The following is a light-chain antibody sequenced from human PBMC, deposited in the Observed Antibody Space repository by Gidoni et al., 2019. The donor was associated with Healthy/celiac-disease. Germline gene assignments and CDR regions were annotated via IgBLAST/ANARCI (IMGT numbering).Light chain of an antibody. V-gene: IGLV3-25*02. CDR2: KDS. Sequence: SYELTQPPSVSVSPGQTARITCSGDALPKQYAYWYQQKPGQAPVLVIYKDSERPSGIPERFSGSSSGTTVTLTISGVSEDEADYYCQSADSSGTYVVFGGGTKLTVL. J-gene: IGLJ2*01. CDR1: ALPKQY. CDR3: QSADSSGTYVV.